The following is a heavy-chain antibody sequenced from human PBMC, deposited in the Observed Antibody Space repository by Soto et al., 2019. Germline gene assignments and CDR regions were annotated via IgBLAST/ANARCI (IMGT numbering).Heavy chain of an antibody. CDR3: ARALVADYNSRDYHYYFAMDV. D-gene: IGHD3-22*01. V-gene: IGHV4-31*02. CDR1: GGPVSGDDLY. J-gene: IGHJ6*02. Sequence: SETLSLTCVVSGGPVSGDDLYWSWIRHLPGKGLEWIENVYHTGTTYYNPSLKSRVFMSVDTSQNQFSLILASVTAADTAVYYCARALVADYNSRDYHYYFAMDVWGQGTSVT. CDR2: VYHTGTT.